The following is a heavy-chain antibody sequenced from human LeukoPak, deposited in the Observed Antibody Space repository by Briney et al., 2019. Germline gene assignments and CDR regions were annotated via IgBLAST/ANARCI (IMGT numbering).Heavy chain of an antibody. CDR1: GGSISSYF. V-gene: IGHV4-59*01. D-gene: IGHD6-13*01. CDR2: IYNSGST. CDR3: ATGIAAAGTLDY. J-gene: IGHJ4*02. Sequence: PSETLSLTCTVSGGSISSYFWSWIRQPPGKEPECIGYIYNSGSTKYNPSLKSRVTISVDTSKNQFSLKLSSVATADTAVYYCATGIAAAGTLDYWGQGTRVSVSS.